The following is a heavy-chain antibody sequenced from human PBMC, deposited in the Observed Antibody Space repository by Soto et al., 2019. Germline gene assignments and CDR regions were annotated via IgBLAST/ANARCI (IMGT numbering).Heavy chain of an antibody. CDR3: ARERYSYGPYYLDY. Sequence: QVQLVESGGDLVKPGGSLRLSCAASGFTFSDYYMSWIRQAPGKGLEWVSSITSSGSTTYYTDSVKGRFTISRDKAKNALYLQMNILRAEATAVYFCARERYSYGPYYLDYWGQGTLVTVSS. CDR2: ITSSGSTT. V-gene: IGHV3-11*01. D-gene: IGHD5-18*01. CDR1: GFTFSDYY. J-gene: IGHJ4*02.